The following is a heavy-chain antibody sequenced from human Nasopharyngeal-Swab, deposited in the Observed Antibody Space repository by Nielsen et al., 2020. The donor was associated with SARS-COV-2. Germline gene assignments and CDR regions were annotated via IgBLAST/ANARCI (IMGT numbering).Heavy chain of an antibody. CDR2: ISGSSTYI. J-gene: IGHJ4*02. CDR3: ARDLGLGSSPGNDY. Sequence: GGSLRLSCAASGFTFSSDSMNWVRHAPGKGLEWVSSISGSSTYISYADSLKGRFTISRDNAKNSLYLQMNSLRAEDTAVYYCARDLGLGSSPGNDYWGQGTLITVSS. D-gene: IGHD6-13*01. CDR1: GFTFSSDS. V-gene: IGHV3-21*01.